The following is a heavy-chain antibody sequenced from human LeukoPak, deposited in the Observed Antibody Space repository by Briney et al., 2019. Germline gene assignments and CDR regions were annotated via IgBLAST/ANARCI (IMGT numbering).Heavy chain of an antibody. Sequence: SGTLSLTCAVYGGSFSGYYWSWIRQPPGKGLEWIGEINHSGSTNYNPSLKSRVTISVDTSKNQFSLKLSSVTAADTAVYYCARARKFSTVTPLGYYMDVWGKGTTVTVSS. CDR1: GGSFSGYY. CDR3: ARARKFSTVTPLGYYMDV. J-gene: IGHJ6*03. CDR2: INHSGST. V-gene: IGHV4-34*01. D-gene: IGHD4-11*01.